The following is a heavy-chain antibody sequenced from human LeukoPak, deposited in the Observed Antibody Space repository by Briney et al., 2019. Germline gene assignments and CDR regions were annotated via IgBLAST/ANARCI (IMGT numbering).Heavy chain of an antibody. Sequence: ASVKVSCKASGGTFSSYAISWVRQAPGQGLEWMGGITPIFGTANYAQKFQGRVTITADESTSTAYMELSSLRSEDTAVYCCARSPAHSSSYYYYYGMDAWGQGTTVTVSS. CDR1: GGTFSSYA. D-gene: IGHD5-18*01. CDR3: ARSPAHSSSYYYYYGMDA. J-gene: IGHJ6*02. V-gene: IGHV1-69*13. CDR2: ITPIFGTA.